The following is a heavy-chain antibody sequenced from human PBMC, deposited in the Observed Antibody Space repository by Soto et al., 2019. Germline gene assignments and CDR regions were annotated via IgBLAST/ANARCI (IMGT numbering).Heavy chain of an antibody. CDR2: ISSSSSYI. V-gene: IGHV3-21*01. Sequence: SMDWVRQAPGKGLEWVSSISSSSSYIYYADSVKGRFTISRDNAKNSLYLQMNSLRAEDTAVYYCARDVLYFFDYWGQGTLVTVSS. J-gene: IGHJ4*02. CDR3: ARDVLYFFDY. CDR1: S.